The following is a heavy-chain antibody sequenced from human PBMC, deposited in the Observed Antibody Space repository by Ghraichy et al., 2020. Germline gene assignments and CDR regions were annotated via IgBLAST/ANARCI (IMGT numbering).Heavy chain of an antibody. V-gene: IGHV3-7*01. J-gene: IGHJ6*02. CDR1: GFTFSGYW. CDR2: IRQDGNEI. CDR3: TRPRQPTYYYAMDV. Sequence: GGSLRLSCAASGFTFSGYWMPWVRQAPGKGLEWVANIRQDGNEIYYVDSVKGRFTISRDNSKNSLYLQMHSLRADDMAVYYCTRPRQPTYYYAMDVWVQVTTVTVSS. D-gene: IGHD1-1*01.